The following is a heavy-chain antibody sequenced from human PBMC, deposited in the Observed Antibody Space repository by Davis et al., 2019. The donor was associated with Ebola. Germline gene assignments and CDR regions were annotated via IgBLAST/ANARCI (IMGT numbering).Heavy chain of an antibody. J-gene: IGHJ6*02. V-gene: IGHV4-59*01. CDR2: IYYSGST. CDR1: GGSINSYY. CDR3: ARGVLRFLEYGMDV. D-gene: IGHD3-3*01. Sequence: SETLSLTCSVSGGSINSYYWSWIRQPPGKGLEWIGYIYYSGSTNYNPSLKSRVTISVDTSKNQFSLKLSSVTAADTAVYYCARGVLRFLEYGMDVWGQGTTVTVSS.